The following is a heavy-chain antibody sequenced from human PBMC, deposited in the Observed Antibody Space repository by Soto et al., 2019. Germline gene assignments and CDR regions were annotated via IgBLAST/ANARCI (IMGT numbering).Heavy chain of an antibody. CDR3: AGGKDYGDFAA. CDR2: INFDGSNI. V-gene: IGHV3-74*01. CDR1: GFTFVGFW. D-gene: IGHD4-17*01. Sequence: EVQLVESGGGLVQPGGSLRLSCAAFGFTFVGFWMHWVRQAPGKGPLWISRINFDGSNIAYADSVKGRFTISRDNAKNTLYLQMDSLRAEDTAIYYCAGGKDYGDFAAWGQGALVTVSS. J-gene: IGHJ5*02.